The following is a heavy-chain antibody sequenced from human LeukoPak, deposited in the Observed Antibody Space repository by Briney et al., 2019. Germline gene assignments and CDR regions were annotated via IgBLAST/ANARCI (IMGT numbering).Heavy chain of an antibody. V-gene: IGHV3-74*01. J-gene: IGHJ4*02. Sequence: GGSLRLPGLALGFSFIGNWLTGAGHLPGRGRVWFSRISPTGSTTSYADSVKGRFTVSRDNAKNTLYLQVNNLRAEDTAVYYCARGPNSNWSGLDFWGQGTLLTVSS. D-gene: IGHD6-6*01. CDR2: ISPTGSTT. CDR1: GFSFIGNW. CDR3: ARGPNSNWSGLDF.